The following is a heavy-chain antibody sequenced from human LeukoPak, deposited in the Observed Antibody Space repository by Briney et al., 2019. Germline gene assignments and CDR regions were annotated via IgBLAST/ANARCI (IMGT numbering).Heavy chain of an antibody. V-gene: IGHV4-59*08. CDR1: GGFTSPYK. Sequence: PSETLSLTCTVSGGFTSPYKWSWIRQPPGKGLEWIGYIYYSGSTNYNPSLKSRVTISVDTSKNQFSLKLSSVTAADTAVYYCARQNPVNTLSSWGQGTLVTVSS. J-gene: IGHJ4*02. CDR3: ARQNPVNTLSS. CDR2: IYYSGST. D-gene: IGHD2/OR15-2a*01.